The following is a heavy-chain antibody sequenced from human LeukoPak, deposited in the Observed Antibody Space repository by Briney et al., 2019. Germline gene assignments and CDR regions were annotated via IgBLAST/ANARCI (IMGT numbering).Heavy chain of an antibody. D-gene: IGHD3-22*01. Sequence: KSSETLSLTCAVYGGSFSGYYWSWIRQPPGKGLEWIGRIYTSGTTNSNPSLKSRVTISVDTSKNQFSLKLSSVTAADTAVYYCAREYYDSNKAPALDIWGQGTMVTVSS. CDR3: AREYYDSNKAPALDI. CDR2: IYTSGTT. V-gene: IGHV4-4*08. J-gene: IGHJ3*02. CDR1: GGSFSGYY.